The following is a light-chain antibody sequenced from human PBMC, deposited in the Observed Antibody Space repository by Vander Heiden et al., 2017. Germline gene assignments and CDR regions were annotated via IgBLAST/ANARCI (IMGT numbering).Light chain of an antibody. CDR3: SSYTSSSTWV. CDR1: SSDVGGYNY. CDR2: DVS. V-gene: IGLV2-14*01. Sequence: SALTQPAPVSGFAGQTITISCTGTSSDVGGYNYVSWYQQHPGKAPKLMIYDVSNRPSGVSNRFSGSKSGNTASLTISGLQAEDEADYYCSSYTSSSTWVFGGGTKLTVL. J-gene: IGLJ3*02.